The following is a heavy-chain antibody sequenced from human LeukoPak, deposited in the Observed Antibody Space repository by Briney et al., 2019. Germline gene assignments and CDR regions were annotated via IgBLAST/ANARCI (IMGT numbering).Heavy chain of an antibody. J-gene: IGHJ4*02. CDR2: IRSKPNNYAT. D-gene: IGHD6-13*01. CDR1: GFTFSGSA. V-gene: IGHV3-73*01. Sequence: GGSLRLSCAASGFTFSGSAMHWVRQASGKGLEWVGRIRSKPNNYATAYAASVKGRFTISRDDSKNTAYLQMNSLKTEDTAVYYCTRQIAAAGQLWGQGTLVTVSS. CDR3: TRQIAAAGQL.